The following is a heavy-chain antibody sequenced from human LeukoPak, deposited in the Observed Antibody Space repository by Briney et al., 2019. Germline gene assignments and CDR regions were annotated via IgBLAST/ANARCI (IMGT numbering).Heavy chain of an antibody. J-gene: IGHJ4*02. CDR1: DDSISDYY. CDR2: FYNSGRS. Sequence: SETLSLTCTVSDDSISDYYRGWIRQPPGKGLEWIGYFYNSGRSTYTPSLKSRVPISADTSKNHFSLKLNSVTTADTAVYYCTRGAGWLIDYWGQGILVTVSS. D-gene: IGHD3-16*01. V-gene: IGHV4-59*01. CDR3: TRGAGWLIDY.